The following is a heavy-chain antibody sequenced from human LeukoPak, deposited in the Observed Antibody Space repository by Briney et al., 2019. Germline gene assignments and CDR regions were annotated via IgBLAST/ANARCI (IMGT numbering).Heavy chain of an antibody. CDR3: ARGSGFWSAQGAYDYFDY. J-gene: IGHJ4*02. V-gene: IGHV5-51*01. D-gene: IGHD3-3*01. CDR1: GYSFISYW. Sequence: GESLKISCKGSGYSFISYWIGWVRQMPGKGLEWMGIIYPGGSDTRYSPSFQGQVTISADKSISTAYLQWSSLKASDTAMYYCARGSGFWSAQGAYDYFDYWGQGTLVTVSS. CDR2: IYPGGSDT.